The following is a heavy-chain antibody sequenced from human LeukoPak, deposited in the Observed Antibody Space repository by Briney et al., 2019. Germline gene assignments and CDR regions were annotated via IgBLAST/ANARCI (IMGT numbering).Heavy chain of an antibody. J-gene: IGHJ6*04. Sequence: SETLSLTCAVYDGSFSGYYWSWIRQPPGKGLEWIGEINHSGSTNHNPPLKSRVTISVDTSKNQFSLKLTSVTASDTAVYYCARHRRFGDLSSYYYGMDVWGKGTTVTVSS. V-gene: IGHV4-34*01. CDR2: INHSGST. CDR3: ARHRRFGDLSSYYYGMDV. CDR1: DGSFSGYY. D-gene: IGHD3-10*01.